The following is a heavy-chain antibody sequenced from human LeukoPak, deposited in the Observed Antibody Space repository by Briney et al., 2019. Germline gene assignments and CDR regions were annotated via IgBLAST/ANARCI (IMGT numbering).Heavy chain of an antibody. CDR3: AKETSAREIVVAFYDY. CDR2: ISYDGSNK. CDR1: GFTFSSYG. V-gene: IGHV3-30*18. J-gene: IGHJ4*02. Sequence: GGSLRLSCAASGFTFSSYGMHWVRQAPGRGLEWVAVISYDGSNKYYADSVKDRFTISRDNSKNTLYLQMNSLRAEDTAVYYCAKETSAREIVVAFYDYWGQGTLVTVSS. D-gene: IGHD3-22*01.